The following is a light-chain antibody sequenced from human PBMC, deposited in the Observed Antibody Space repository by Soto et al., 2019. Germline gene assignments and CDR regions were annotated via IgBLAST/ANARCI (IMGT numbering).Light chain of an antibody. J-gene: IGLJ2*01. CDR1: SSNLGAGFD. V-gene: IGLV1-40*01. CDR3: QSYDSGRSESVI. CDR2: ANS. Sequence: QSVLTQPPSVSGAPGQRVTISCTGSSSNLGAGFDVHWYQQLPGRGPKLLIYANSNRPSGVTERFSGSKSGTAASLVITGLQAEDEADYYCQSYDSGRSESVIFGGGTKLTVL.